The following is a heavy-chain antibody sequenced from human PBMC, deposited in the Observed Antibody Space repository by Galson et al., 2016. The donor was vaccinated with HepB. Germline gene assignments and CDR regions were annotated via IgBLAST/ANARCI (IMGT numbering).Heavy chain of an antibody. J-gene: IGHJ3*02. CDR1: GFMFRSYG. CDR3: ARDQGEACDI. V-gene: IGHV3-7*01. Sequence: SLRLSCAASGFMFRSYGMTWVRQAPGKGLQWAANIKQDGSEKYYVDSVKGRFTISRDNAKKSVYLQMNSLRVEDTAVYYCARDQGEACDIWGQGTMVSVSS. D-gene: IGHD3-16*01. CDR2: IKQDGSEK.